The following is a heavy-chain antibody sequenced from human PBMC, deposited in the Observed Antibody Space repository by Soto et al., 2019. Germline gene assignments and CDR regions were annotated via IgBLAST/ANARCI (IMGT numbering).Heavy chain of an antibody. V-gene: IGHV4-34*01. J-gene: IGHJ3*02. CDR2: INHSGST. D-gene: IGHD2-15*01. CDR1: GGSFSGYY. CDR3: ARADCSGGSCYFREDAFDI. Sequence: SETLSLTCAVYGGSFSGYYWSWIRQPPGKGLEWIGEINHSGSTNYNPSLKSRVTISVDTSKNQFSLKLSSVTAADTAVYYCARADCSGGSCYFREDAFDIWGQGTMVTVSS.